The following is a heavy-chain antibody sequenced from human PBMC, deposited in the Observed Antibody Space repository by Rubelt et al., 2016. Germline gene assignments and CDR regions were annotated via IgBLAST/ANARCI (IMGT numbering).Heavy chain of an antibody. Sequence: QLQLQESGPGLVKPSETLSLTCTVSGGSISSNNYFWGWIRQPPGKGLEWIGSMYYSGSTYYNPSLKGRVTRSLDTSKNQFSLKLSSVTAADTAVYYCARSTVEWGQGTLVTVSS. CDR2: MYYSGST. D-gene: IGHD4-23*01. CDR3: ARSTVE. J-gene: IGHJ4*02. CDR1: GGSISSNNYF. V-gene: IGHV4-39*07.